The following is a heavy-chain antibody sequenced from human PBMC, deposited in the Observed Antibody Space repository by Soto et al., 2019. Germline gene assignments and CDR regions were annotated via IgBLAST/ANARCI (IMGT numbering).Heavy chain of an antibody. D-gene: IGHD6-13*01. CDR1: GFSLSTSGVG. Sequence: QITLKESGPTLVKPTQTLTLTCTFSGFSLSTSGVGVGWIRQPPGKALEWLALIYWDDDKRYSPSLKSRLTIPKDTTKNQVFLTMTNMDPVDTATYSWANRRGGAAVFDPWGQGTLVTVSS. V-gene: IGHV2-5*02. CDR3: ANRRGGAAVFDP. J-gene: IGHJ5*02. CDR2: IYWDDDK.